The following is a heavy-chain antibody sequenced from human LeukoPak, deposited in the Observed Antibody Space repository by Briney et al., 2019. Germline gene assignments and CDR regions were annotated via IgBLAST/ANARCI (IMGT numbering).Heavy chain of an antibody. CDR2: IKPDGSEG. Sequence: GGSLRLSCTASGSTFSSYWMSWVRQAPGKGLEWVADIKPDGSEGYYVDSVKGRFTISRDNAKNSLYLQMNSLRAEDTAVYSCARDSELRSGGLFDPWGQGTLVTVSS. V-gene: IGHV3-7*01. CDR3: ARDSELRSGGLFDP. D-gene: IGHD2-15*01. CDR1: GSTFSSYW. J-gene: IGHJ5*02.